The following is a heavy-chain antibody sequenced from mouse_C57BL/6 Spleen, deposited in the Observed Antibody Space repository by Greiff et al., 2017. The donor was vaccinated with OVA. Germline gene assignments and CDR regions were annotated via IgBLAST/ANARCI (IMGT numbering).Heavy chain of an antibody. CDR3: ARNCGSSYWYFDV. Sequence: VKLQESGPELVKPGASVKISCKASGYAFRSSWMNWVKQRPGKGLEWIGRIYPGDGDTNYNGKFKGKATLTADKSSSTAYMQLSSLTSEDSAVYFCARNCGSSYWYFDVWGTGTTVTVSS. D-gene: IGHD1-1*01. V-gene: IGHV1-82*01. CDR2: IYPGDGDT. J-gene: IGHJ1*03. CDR1: GYAFRSSW.